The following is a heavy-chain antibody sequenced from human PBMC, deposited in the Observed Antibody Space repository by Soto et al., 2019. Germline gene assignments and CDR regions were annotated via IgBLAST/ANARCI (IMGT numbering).Heavy chain of an antibody. D-gene: IGHD3-10*01. V-gene: IGHV4-59*01. Sequence: SETLSLTCTVSGGSISSYYWSWIRQPPGKGLEWIGYIYYSGSTNYNPSLKSRVTISVDTSKNQFSLKLSSVTAADTAVYYCAREAGSYYLKAYGDAFDIWGQGTMVTVSS. CDR2: IYYSGST. J-gene: IGHJ3*02. CDR3: AREAGSYYLKAYGDAFDI. CDR1: GGSISSYY.